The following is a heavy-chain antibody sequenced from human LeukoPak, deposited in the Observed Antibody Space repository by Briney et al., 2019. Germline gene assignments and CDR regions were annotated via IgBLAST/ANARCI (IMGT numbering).Heavy chain of an antibody. CDR1: GFTFSNYE. Sequence: PGGSLRLSCAASGFTFSNYEINWVRQAPGRGLECISYISGSGTSIYHANSVKGRFTISRDNAKNSVYLQMNSLRAEDTAVYYCARETYYGSGSYSDFALDYWGQGTLVTASS. CDR3: ARETYYGSGSYSDFALDY. J-gene: IGHJ4*02. CDR2: ISGSGTSI. D-gene: IGHD3-10*01. V-gene: IGHV3-48*03.